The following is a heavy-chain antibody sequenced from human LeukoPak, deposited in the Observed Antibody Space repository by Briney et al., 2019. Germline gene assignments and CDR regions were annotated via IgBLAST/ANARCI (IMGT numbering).Heavy chain of an antibody. CDR1: GFTFSSYA. Sequence: GRSLRLSCAASGFTFSSYAMHWVRQAPGKGLEWVAVISYDGSNKYYADSVKGRFTISRDNSKNTLYLQMNSLRAEDTAVYYCAKDLVAVAGKVSYWGQGTLVTVSS. CDR2: ISYDGSNK. CDR3: AKDLVAVAGKVSY. J-gene: IGHJ4*02. V-gene: IGHV3-30-3*01. D-gene: IGHD6-19*01.